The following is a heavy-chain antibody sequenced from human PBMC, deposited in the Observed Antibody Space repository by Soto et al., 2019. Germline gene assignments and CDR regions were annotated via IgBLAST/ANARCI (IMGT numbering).Heavy chain of an antibody. CDR2: IYASGST. J-gene: IGHJ4*02. Sequence: SETLSLTCTVSGGSISPYYWSWIRQPAGKGLEWIGRIYASGSTNYNPSLKGRVTMSVATSKSQFSLKLSSMTAADTAVYYCARGGMVIIPSATAFDYWGQGTLVTVSS. CDR1: GGSISPYY. D-gene: IGHD3-3*01. CDR3: ARGGMVIIPSATAFDY. V-gene: IGHV4-4*07.